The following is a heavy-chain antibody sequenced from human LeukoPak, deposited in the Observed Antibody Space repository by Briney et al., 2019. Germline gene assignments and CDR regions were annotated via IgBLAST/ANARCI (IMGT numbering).Heavy chain of an antibody. V-gene: IGHV3-30*19. Sequence: PGGSLRLSCAASGFAFSSYGMHWVRQTPGKGLEWVAFILYDGTDTYYTDSVKGRFTISRDNFRNTLYLQMNSLRREDTAVYYCARDPRPTMASFLDSWGQGTLVTVSS. J-gene: IGHJ4*02. CDR1: GFAFSSYG. CDR2: ILYDGTDT. CDR3: ARDPRPTMASFLDS. D-gene: IGHD3-10*01.